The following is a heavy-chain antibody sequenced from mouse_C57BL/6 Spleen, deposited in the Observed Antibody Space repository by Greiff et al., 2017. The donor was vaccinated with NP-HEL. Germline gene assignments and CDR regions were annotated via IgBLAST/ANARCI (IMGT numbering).Heavy chain of an antibody. CDR3: ARQLRPYYAMDY. D-gene: IGHD3-2*02. CDR1: GYTFTDYY. CDR2: INPNNGGT. Sequence: VQLQQSGPELVKPGASVKISCKASGYTFTDYYMNWVKQSHGKSLEWIGDINPNNGGTSYNQKFKGKATLTVDKSSSTAYMELRSLTSEDSAVYYCARQLRPYYAMDYWGQGTSVTVSS. J-gene: IGHJ4*01. V-gene: IGHV1-26*01.